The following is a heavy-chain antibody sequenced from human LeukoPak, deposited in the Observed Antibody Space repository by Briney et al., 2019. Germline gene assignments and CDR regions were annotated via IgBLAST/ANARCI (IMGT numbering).Heavy chain of an antibody. CDR3: ARGPPPSGVAGTGGKYEFDY. CDR2: INHSGST. V-gene: IGHV4-34*01. J-gene: IGHJ4*02. Sequence: PSETLSLTCAVYGGSLSGYYWSWIRQPPGKGLEWIGEINHSGSTNYNPSLKSRVAISVDTSKNQFSLKLSSVTAADTAVYYCARGPPPSGVAGTGGKYEFDYWGQGTLVTVSS. CDR1: GGSLSGYY. D-gene: IGHD6-19*01.